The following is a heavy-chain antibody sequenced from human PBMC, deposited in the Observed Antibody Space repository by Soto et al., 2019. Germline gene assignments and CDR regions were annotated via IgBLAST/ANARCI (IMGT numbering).Heavy chain of an antibody. CDR3: AREGGSTGTTPEFWFDP. CDR1: GYTFTRYA. CDR2: INTGNGNT. J-gene: IGHJ5*02. D-gene: IGHD1-1*01. V-gene: IGHV1-3*04. Sequence: QVQLVQSGAEVKKPGASVKVSCKASGYTFTRYAVHWVRQAPGQRLEWMGWINTGNGNTRYSRKFQGRVTITRDTSXRXGYMELSSLRSEDTAVYYCAREGGSTGTTPEFWFDPWGQGTLVTVSS.